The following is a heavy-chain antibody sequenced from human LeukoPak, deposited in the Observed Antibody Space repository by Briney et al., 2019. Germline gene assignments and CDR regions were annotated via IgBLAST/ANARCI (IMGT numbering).Heavy chain of an antibody. Sequence: GGSLRLSCAASGFTFSNYGMHWVRQAPGKGLEWVSGISGSGSSTYYADSVKGRFTISRDNLKNTLYLQMNSLRAEDTAIYYCAKTSGRDFWSGYTYYFDYWGQGTLVTVSS. D-gene: IGHD3-3*01. CDR3: AKTSGRDFWSGYTYYFDY. J-gene: IGHJ4*02. CDR1: GFTFSNYG. CDR2: ISGSGSST. V-gene: IGHV3-23*01.